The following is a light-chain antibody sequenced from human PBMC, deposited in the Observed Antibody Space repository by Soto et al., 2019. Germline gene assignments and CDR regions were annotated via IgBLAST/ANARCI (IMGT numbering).Light chain of an antibody. CDR3: MQPLQSWT. J-gene: IGKJ1*01. CDR1: QSLLHSNGYNY. V-gene: IGKV2-28*01. Sequence: DIVMTQSPLSLPVTPGEPASISCRSSQSLLHSNGYNYLDWYLQKPGQSPQLLIYLGSNRASGVPDRFRGSGSGTDFTLKISRVEGVDVVVYYCMQPLQSWTLGQGTHVDIK. CDR2: LGS.